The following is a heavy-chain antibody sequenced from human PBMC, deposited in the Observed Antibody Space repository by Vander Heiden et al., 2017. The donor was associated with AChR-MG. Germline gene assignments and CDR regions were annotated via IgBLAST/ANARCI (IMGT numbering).Heavy chain of an antibody. Sequence: QLMQSGAEAKTPGASLKVSCKASGFTFTNYHMHWVRQAPGQGLEWVGTINPSLDSTHYAQKFQGRVRMTRDTSTKTVYMDMTSLRPEDTAVYFCARELTGSFYFDFWGQGSLVTVSS. J-gene: IGHJ4*02. D-gene: IGHD1-26*01. CDR2: INPSLDST. CDR1: GFTFTNYH. CDR3: ARELTGSFYFDF. V-gene: IGHV1-46*03.